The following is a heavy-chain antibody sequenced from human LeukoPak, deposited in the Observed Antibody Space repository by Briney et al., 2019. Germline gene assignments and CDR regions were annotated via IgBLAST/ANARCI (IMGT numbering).Heavy chain of an antibody. D-gene: IGHD3-10*01. CDR2: ISYDGSNK. CDR1: GFTFSSYG. V-gene: IGHV3-30*03. J-gene: IGHJ3*02. CDR3: ARDNNYYGSGSYWDAFDI. Sequence: GGSLRLSCAASGFTFSSYGMHWVRQAPGKGLEWVAVISYDGSNKYYADSVKGRFTISRDNSKNTLYLQMNSLRAEDTAVYYCARDNNYYGSGSYWDAFDIWGQGTMVTVSS.